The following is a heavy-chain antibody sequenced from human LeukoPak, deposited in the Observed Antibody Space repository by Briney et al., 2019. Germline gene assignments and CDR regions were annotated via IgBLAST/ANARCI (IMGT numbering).Heavy chain of an antibody. CDR1: GFPFSGHA. J-gene: IGHJ4*02. CDR3: AREEEEGLPDY. Sequence: GGSLRLSCTASGFPFSGHAMHWIRQAPGKGPEWLALSYDGSNEYYADSVKGRFTISGDNSKNTLYLQVNRLRPEDTAVYFCAREEEEGLPDYWGQGTQVSVFS. V-gene: IGHV3-30*01. CDR2: SYDGSNE.